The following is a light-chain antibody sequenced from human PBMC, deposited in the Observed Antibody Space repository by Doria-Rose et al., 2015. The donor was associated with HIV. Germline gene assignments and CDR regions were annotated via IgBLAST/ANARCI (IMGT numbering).Light chain of an antibody. CDR1: QSFSSTY. CDR2: DGS. CDR3: HRYGTSWT. J-gene: IGKJ1*01. Sequence: DIVLTQSPGTLSLSPGERATLSCRASQSFSSTYLAWYQQKPGQAPSLLIYDGSTRATGIPDRFSASGSGTDFTLTINRLGPEDFALYYCHRYGTSWTFGQGTKVEI. V-gene: IGKV3-20*01.